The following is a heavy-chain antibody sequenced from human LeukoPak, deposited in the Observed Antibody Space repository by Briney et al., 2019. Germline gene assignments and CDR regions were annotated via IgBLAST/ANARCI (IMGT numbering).Heavy chain of an antibody. Sequence: ASVKVSCKPSGYTFTSYDINWVRQATGQGLEWMGWMNPNSGNTGYAQKFQGRVTMTRNTSISTAYMELSSLRSEDTAVYYCARGRVVVAATVLYYFDYWGKGTLVTVSS. CDR2: MNPNSGNT. J-gene: IGHJ4*02. CDR3: ARGRVVVAATVLYYFDY. D-gene: IGHD2-15*01. CDR1: GYTFTSYD. V-gene: IGHV1-8*01.